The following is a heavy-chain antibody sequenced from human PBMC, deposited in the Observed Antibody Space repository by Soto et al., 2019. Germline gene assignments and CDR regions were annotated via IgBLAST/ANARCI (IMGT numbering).Heavy chain of an antibody. J-gene: IGHJ4*02. CDR2: ISGSGGST. V-gene: IGHV3-23*01. CDR3: AKDICSGGSCPTYYFDY. CDR1: GFTFSSYA. D-gene: IGHD2-15*01. Sequence: GGSLRLSCAASGFTFSSYAMSWVRQAPGKGLELVSAISGSGGSTYYADSVKGRFTISRDNSKNTLYLQMNSLRAEDTAVYYCAKDICSGGSCPTYYFDYWGQGTLVTVSS.